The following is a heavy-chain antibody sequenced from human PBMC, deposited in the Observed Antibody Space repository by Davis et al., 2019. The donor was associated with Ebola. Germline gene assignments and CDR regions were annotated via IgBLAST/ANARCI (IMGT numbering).Heavy chain of an antibody. V-gene: IGHV3-15*01. Sequence: PGGSLRLSCAASGLTFSNAWMSWVRQARGKGLEWVGRIKSKTDGGTTDYAAPVKGRFTISRDDSKNTLYLQMNSLKTEDTAMYYCTQVGYSLPNNWFDPWGQGTLVTVSS. CDR1: GLTFSNAW. J-gene: IGHJ5*02. CDR2: IKSKTDGGTT. D-gene: IGHD5-18*01. CDR3: TQVGYSLPNNWFDP.